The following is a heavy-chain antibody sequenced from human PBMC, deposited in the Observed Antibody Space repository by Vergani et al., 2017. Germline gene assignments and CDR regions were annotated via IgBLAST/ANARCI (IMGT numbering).Heavy chain of an antibody. Sequence: QVQLQQWGAGLLKPSETLSLTCAVYGGSFSGYYWSWIRQPPGKGLEWIGEINHSGSTNYNPSLKSRVTISVDTSKNQFSLKLSSVTAADTAVYYCAGQLRYNWNYVGWFDPWGQGTLVTVSS. V-gene: IGHV4-34*01. J-gene: IGHJ5*02. CDR2: INHSGST. CDR3: AGQLRYNWNYVGWFDP. D-gene: IGHD1-7*01. CDR1: GGSFSGYY.